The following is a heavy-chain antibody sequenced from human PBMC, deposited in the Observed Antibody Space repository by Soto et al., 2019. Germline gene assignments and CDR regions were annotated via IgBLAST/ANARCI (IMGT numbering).Heavy chain of an antibody. CDR1: GYTFTSYD. Sequence: GASVKVSCKASGYTFTSYDINWVRQATGQGLEWMGWMNPNSGNTGYAQKFQGRVTMTRNASISTAYMELSSLRSEDTAVYYCARVYYDFWSGYDYYYGMDVWGQGTTVTVSS. CDR2: MNPNSGNT. CDR3: ARVYYDFWSGYDYYYGMDV. D-gene: IGHD3-3*01. J-gene: IGHJ6*02. V-gene: IGHV1-8*01.